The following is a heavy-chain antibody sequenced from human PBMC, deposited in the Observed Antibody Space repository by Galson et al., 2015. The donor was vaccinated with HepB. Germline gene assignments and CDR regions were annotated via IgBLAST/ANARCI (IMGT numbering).Heavy chain of an antibody. CDR1: GFTFSSYG. Sequence: SLRLSCAASGFTFSSYGMHWVRQAPGKGLEWVAVIWYDGSNKYYADSVKGRFTISRDNSKNTLYLQMNSLRAEDTAVYYCARAPITIFGVVMNYFDYWGQGTLVTVSS. D-gene: IGHD3-3*01. V-gene: IGHV3-33*01. CDR3: ARAPITIFGVVMNYFDY. J-gene: IGHJ4*02. CDR2: IWYDGSNK.